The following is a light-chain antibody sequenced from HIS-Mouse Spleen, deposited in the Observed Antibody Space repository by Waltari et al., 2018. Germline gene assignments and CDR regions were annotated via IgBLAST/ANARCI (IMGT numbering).Light chain of an antibody. CDR1: TSDVAAYNY. CDR2: DVS. Sequence: QSALTQPASVSGSPGQSITISCTGTTSDVAAYNYVSWYQQHPATAPKLMIYDVSNRPSGVSNRFSGSKSGNTASLTISGLQAEDEADYYCSSYTSSSTVVFGGGTKLTVL. CDR3: SSYTSSSTVV. J-gene: IGLJ2*01. V-gene: IGLV2-14*03.